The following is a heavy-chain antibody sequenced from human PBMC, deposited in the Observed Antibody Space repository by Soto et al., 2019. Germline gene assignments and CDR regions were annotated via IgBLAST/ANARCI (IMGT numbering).Heavy chain of an antibody. CDR2: IYTTGST. V-gene: IGHV4-4*07. CDR1: GGSISSYY. CDR3: AKDPEGAYCGGDCLGPGWFDP. D-gene: IGHD2-21*02. J-gene: IGHJ5*02. Sequence: LSLTCTVSGGSISSYYWNWIRQPAGKGLEWIGRIYTTGSTNYNPSLKSRVTMSVDTSKNQFSLKLSSVTAADTAVYYCAKDPEGAYCGGDCLGPGWFDPWGQGTLVTVSS.